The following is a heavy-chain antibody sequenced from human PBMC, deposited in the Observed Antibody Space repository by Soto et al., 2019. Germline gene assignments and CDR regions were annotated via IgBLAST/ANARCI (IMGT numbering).Heavy chain of an antibody. D-gene: IGHD3-3*01. V-gene: IGHV3-30-3*01. J-gene: IGHJ4*02. Sequence: QVQLVESGGGVVQPGRSLRLSCAASGFTFSSYAMHWVRQAPGKGLEWVAVISYDGSNKYYADSVKGRFTISRDNSKNTLYLQMNSLRAEDTAVYYCARAGVGVAGFDYWGQGTLDTVSS. CDR1: GFTFSSYA. CDR2: ISYDGSNK. CDR3: ARAGVGVAGFDY.